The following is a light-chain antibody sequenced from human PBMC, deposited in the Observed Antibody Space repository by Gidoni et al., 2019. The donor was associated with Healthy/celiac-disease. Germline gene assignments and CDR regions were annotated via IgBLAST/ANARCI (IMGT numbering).Light chain of an antibody. CDR2: DAS. V-gene: IGKV3D-20*01. CDR1: QSGSSSY. CDR3: QQYGSSPT. J-gene: IGKJ1*01. Sequence: EIVLTPSPATLSLSPGESAALSCGASQSGSSSYLAWYQQKPGLAPRLLIYDASSSATGSPDRFSGSGSGTDFTLTISRREPEDFAVYYCQQYGSSPTFGQGTKVEIK.